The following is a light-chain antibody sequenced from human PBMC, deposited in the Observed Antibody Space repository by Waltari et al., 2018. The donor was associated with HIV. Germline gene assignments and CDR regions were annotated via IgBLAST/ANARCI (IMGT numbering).Light chain of an antibody. CDR3: GTWDSGLSAVV. V-gene: IGLV1-51*01. Sequence: QSVLTQPPSVSAAPGQRVTISCSGRSSTIGSNDVSWYQQLPGTAPKLLIFDNYKRPSGIPDRFSGSKSGTSATLGITGLQTGDEADYYCGTWDSGLSAVVFGGGTKLTVL. J-gene: IGLJ3*02. CDR1: SSTIGSND. CDR2: DNY.